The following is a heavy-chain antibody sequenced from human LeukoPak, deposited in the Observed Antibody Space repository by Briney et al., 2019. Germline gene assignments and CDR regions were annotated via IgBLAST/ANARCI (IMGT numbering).Heavy chain of an antibody. V-gene: IGHV1-2*02. CDR2: IDPNTGDS. D-gene: IGHD2-2*01. Sequence: GASVKVSCTASGYIFTGYYLHWVRQAPGQGHEWMGGIDPNTGDSNYVQQFQGRVTMTRDTSISTAYMELSRLRSDDPAFYYCARIRYCGVISCYYIDYWGQGTLVTVSS. CDR1: GYIFTGYY. CDR3: ARIRYCGVISCYYIDY. J-gene: IGHJ4*02.